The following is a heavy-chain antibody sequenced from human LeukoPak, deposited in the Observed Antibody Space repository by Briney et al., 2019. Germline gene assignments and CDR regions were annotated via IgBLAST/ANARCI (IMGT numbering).Heavy chain of an antibody. CDR2: INSDGSST. Sequence: GGSLRLSCAASGFTFSSYWMHWVRQAPGKGLVWVSRINSDGSSTGYADSVKGRFTISRDNAKNTLYLQMNSLRTEDTALYYCAKAGRDGYNFAGYWGQGTLVTVSS. D-gene: IGHD5-24*01. CDR1: GFTFSSYW. V-gene: IGHV3-74*01. J-gene: IGHJ4*02. CDR3: AKAGRDGYNFAGY.